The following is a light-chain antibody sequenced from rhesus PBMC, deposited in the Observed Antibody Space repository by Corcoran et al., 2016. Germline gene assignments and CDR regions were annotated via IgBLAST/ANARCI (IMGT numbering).Light chain of an antibody. CDR3: QHGYGTLFT. CDR1: ENVYNY. J-gene: IGKJ3*01. CDR2: KAS. V-gene: IGKV1-74*01. Sequence: DIQMTQSPSSLSVSVGVRVTITCRASENVYNYLNWYQQKPGKALNLLIFKASTLQCGVPSRFSGSGSGTDYTFTISSLQPEDVATYYCQHGYGTLFTFGPGTKLDIK.